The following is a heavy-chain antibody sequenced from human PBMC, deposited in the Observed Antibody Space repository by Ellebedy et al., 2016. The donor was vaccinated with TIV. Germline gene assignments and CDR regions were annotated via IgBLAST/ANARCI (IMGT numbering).Heavy chain of an antibody. CDR1: GFTFSSYT. J-gene: IGHJ4*02. CDR2: ISGSGAST. CDR3: AKALPHDYGDFLYYFEH. V-gene: IGHV3-23*01. D-gene: IGHD4-17*01. Sequence: GGSLRLSXVASGFTFSSYTMSWVRQAPGKGLEWVSSISGSGASTYYADSVRGRFTVSRDSSNNTLHLQMNSLRAEDTAVYYCAKALPHDYGDFLYYFEHWGQGTLVTVSS.